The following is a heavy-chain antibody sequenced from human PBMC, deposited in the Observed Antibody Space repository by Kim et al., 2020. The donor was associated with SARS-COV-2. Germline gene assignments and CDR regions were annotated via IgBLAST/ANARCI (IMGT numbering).Heavy chain of an antibody. V-gene: IGHV3-11*04. CDR2: ISSSGSTI. Sequence: GGSLRLSCAASGFTFSDYYMSWIRQAPGKGLEWVSYISSSGSTIYYADSVKGRFTISRDNAKNSLYLQMNSLRAEDTAVYYCARPSGSYYSANDAFDIWGQGTMVTVSS. CDR1: GFTFSDYY. CDR3: ARPSGSYYSANDAFDI. J-gene: IGHJ3*02. D-gene: IGHD1-26*01.